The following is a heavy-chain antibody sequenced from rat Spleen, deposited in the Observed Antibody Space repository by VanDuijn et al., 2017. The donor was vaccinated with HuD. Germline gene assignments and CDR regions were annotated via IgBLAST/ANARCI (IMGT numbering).Heavy chain of an antibody. CDR2: ISSGGHT. Sequence: QVQLKESGPGLVQPSQTLSLTCTVSGFSLSSYGVIWVRQPPGKGLEWIATISSGGHTYYNSALKSRLSISRDTSRSQVFLKMNSLQAEDIATYYCAREQYPGPQGFDYWGRGVMVTVSS. D-gene: IGHD1-4*01. CDR3: AREQYPGPQGFDY. CDR1: GFSLSSYG. V-gene: IGHV2S8*01. J-gene: IGHJ2*01.